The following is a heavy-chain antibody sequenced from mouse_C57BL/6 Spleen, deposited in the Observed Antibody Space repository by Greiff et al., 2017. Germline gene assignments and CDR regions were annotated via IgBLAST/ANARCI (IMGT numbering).Heavy chain of an antibody. CDR3: ARIYYDYPYAMDY. J-gene: IGHJ4*01. Sequence: QVQLQQSGAELARPGASVKMSCKASGYTFTSYTMHWVKQRPGQGLEWIGYITPSSGYTKYNQKFKDKATLTADKSSSTAYMQLSSLTSEDSAGYYCARIYYDYPYAMDYWGQGTSVTGSS. CDR2: ITPSSGYT. V-gene: IGHV1-4*01. CDR1: GYTFTSYT. D-gene: IGHD2-4*01.